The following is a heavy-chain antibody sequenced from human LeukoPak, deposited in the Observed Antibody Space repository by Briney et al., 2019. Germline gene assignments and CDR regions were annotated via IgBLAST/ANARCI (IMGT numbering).Heavy chain of an antibody. V-gene: IGHV3-48*04. CDR3: AELGITMIGGV. D-gene: IGHD3-10*02. CDR2: LSSSGSTI. J-gene: IGHJ6*04. Sequence: GGSLRLSCAASGFTFSSYGMNWVRQAPGKGLEWVSALSSSGSTIYYADSVKGRFTISRDNAKNSLYLQMNSLRAQDTAVYYCAELGITMIGGVWGKGTTVTISS. CDR1: GFTFSSYG.